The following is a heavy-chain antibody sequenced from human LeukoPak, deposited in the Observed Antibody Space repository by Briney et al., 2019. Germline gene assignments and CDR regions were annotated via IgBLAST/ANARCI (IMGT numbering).Heavy chain of an antibody. CDR1: GGSFTSYG. V-gene: IGHV1-69*13. J-gene: IGHJ5*01. D-gene: IGHD1-14*01. CDR2: IIPILGTA. Sequence: SVKVSCKYSGGSFTSYGINWVRQVPGQGLEWMGAIIPILGTADYAQKFQGRVTITADGSTTTGYMDLSRLTSEDTAVYYCASRALSLGGTAGNWFESWGQGTLVTVSS. CDR3: ASRALSLGGTAGNWFES.